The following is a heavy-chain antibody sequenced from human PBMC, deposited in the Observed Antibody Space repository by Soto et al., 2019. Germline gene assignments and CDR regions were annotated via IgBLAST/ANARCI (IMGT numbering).Heavy chain of an antibody. CDR1: GFTFSSYA. CDR2: ISYDGSNK. CDR3: ARDAGQLWNTQFYYYYYGMDV. Sequence: GGSLRLSCAASGFTFSSYAMHWVRQAPGKGLEWVAVISYDGSNKYYADSVKGRFTISRDNSKNTLYLQMNSLRAEDTAVYYCARDAGQLWNTQFYYYYYGMDVWGQGTTVTVYS. J-gene: IGHJ6*02. V-gene: IGHV3-30-3*01. D-gene: IGHD5-18*01.